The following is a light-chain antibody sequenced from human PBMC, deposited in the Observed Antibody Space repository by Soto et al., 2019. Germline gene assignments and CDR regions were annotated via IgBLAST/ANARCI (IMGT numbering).Light chain of an antibody. CDR1: QGVNSN. V-gene: IGKV3-15*01. Sequence: EIVLTQSPGTLSLSPGERATLSCRASQGVNSNLAWYQQKPGQSPRLLIYRASTRATGIPARFSGSGSGTEFTRTISSLQSEDFAVYYCQQYNNWPRTFGQGTKVEIK. CDR2: RAS. CDR3: QQYNNWPRT. J-gene: IGKJ1*01.